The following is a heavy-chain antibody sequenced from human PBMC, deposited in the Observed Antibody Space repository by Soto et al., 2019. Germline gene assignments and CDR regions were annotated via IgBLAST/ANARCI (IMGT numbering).Heavy chain of an antibody. J-gene: IGHJ4*02. Sequence: QVQLQQWGAGLLKPSETLSLTCAVYGGSFIGYYWSWIRQPPGKGLEWIGEINHSGSTNYNPSLKSRVNISVDTSKNQFSLKLSSVTAADTAVYYCASTQPLMNPQHFDYWGQGTLVTVSS. CDR2: INHSGST. CDR3: ASTQPLMNPQHFDY. V-gene: IGHV4-34*01. D-gene: IGHD2-8*01. CDR1: GGSFIGYY.